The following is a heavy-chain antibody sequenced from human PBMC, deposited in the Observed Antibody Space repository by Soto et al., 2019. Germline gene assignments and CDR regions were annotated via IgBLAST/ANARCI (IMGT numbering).Heavy chain of an antibody. V-gene: IGHV3-74*01. D-gene: IGHD3-3*01. Sequence: GGSLRLSCAVSGFTFSSHWMHWVRQAAGEGLVWVSRINSDGSSTNYADSVKGRFTISRDNAKNTLYLQMNSLRADDTAVYYCARDSSPYYDFWSGFYTYFDYWGQGALVTVSS. CDR2: INSDGSST. CDR1: GFTFSSHW. J-gene: IGHJ4*02. CDR3: ARDSSPYYDFWSGFYTYFDY.